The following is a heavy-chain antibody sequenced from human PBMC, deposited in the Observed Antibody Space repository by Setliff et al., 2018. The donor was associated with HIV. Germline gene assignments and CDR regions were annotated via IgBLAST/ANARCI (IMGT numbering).Heavy chain of an antibody. CDR3: ARDRKQLWIYYFDY. J-gene: IGHJ4*02. V-gene: IGHV1-3*01. D-gene: IGHD5-18*01. CDR2: INAGDGDT. CDR1: GYTFTSYS. Sequence: ASVKVSCKASGYTFTSYSIHWVRQAPGQRLEWMGWINAGDGDTKYSQKFQGRVTITRDTSASTAYMELSSLRSEDTAVYYCARDRKQLWIYYFDYWGQGTLVTVSS.